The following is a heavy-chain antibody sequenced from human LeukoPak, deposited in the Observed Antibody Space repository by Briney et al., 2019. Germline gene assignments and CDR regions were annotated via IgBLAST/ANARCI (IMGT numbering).Heavy chain of an antibody. D-gene: IGHD6-13*01. CDR1: GFTFDDYG. V-gene: IGHV3-20*04. Sequence: GGSLRLSCAASGFTFDDYGMSWVRQAPGKGLEWVSGMNWNGGSTGYADSVKGRFTISRDNAKTSLYLHMNSLRAEDTALYYCASGYKAAAGILDYWGQGTLVTVSS. CDR3: ASGYKAAAGILDY. J-gene: IGHJ4*02. CDR2: MNWNGGST.